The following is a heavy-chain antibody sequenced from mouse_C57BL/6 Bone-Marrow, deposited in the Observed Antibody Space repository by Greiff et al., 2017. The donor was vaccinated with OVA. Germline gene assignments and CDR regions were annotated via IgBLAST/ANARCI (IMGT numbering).Heavy chain of an antibody. V-gene: IGHV14-4*01. Sequence: EVQLQESGAELVRPGASVKLTCTASGFNIKDDYMHWVKQRPEQGLEWIGWIDPENGDTEYASKFQSKATITADTSSNTAYLQLSSLTSEDTAVYYCTTKFYYYGSSYYAMDYWGQGTSVTVSS. CDR3: TTKFYYYGSSYYAMDY. CDR2: IDPENGDT. CDR1: GFNIKDDY. D-gene: IGHD1-1*01. J-gene: IGHJ4*01.